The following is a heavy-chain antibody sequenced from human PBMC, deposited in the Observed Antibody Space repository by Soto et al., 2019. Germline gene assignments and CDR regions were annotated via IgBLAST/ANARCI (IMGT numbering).Heavy chain of an antibody. J-gene: IGHJ6*02. CDR1: GGTFSSYA. V-gene: IGHV1-69*01. Sequence: EASVKVSCKASGGTFSSYAISWVRQAPGQGLEWMGGIIPIFGTANYAQKFQGRVTITADESTSTAYMELSSLRSEDTAVYYCARGYYYDSSGYPPYYYGMDVWGQGTTVTVSS. CDR2: IIPIFGTA. CDR3: ARGYYYDSSGYPPYYYGMDV. D-gene: IGHD3-22*01.